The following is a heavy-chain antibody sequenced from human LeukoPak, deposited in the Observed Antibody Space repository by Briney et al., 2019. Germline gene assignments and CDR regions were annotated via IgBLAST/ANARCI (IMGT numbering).Heavy chain of an antibody. V-gene: IGHV3-23*01. CDR3: GKDYRGDTLTGKNNWFDS. J-gene: IGHJ5*01. Sequence: GGSLRLSCAASGFTFSTYAMSWVRQAPGKGLEWVSGISGSGGSTYYADSVKGRFTISRDNFKNTLYLEMNGLRAEDTAVYFCGKDYRGDTLTGKNNWFDSWGQGTLVTVSS. D-gene: IGHD3-9*01. CDR2: ISGSGGST. CDR1: GFTFSTYA.